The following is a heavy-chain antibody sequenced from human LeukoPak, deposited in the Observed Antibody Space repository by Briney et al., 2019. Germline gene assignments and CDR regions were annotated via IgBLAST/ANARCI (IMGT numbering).Heavy chain of an antibody. J-gene: IGHJ5*02. CDR2: INPNSGGT. CDR3: ARAIRGVPAAMSNWFDP. CDR1: GYTFTGYY. V-gene: IGHV1-2*02. Sequence: ASAKVSCKASGYTFTGYYMHWVRQAPGQGLEWMGWINPNSGGTNYAQKFQGRVTMTRDTSISTAYMELSRLRSDDTAVYYCARAIRGVPAAMSNWFDPWGQGTLVTVSS. D-gene: IGHD2-2*01.